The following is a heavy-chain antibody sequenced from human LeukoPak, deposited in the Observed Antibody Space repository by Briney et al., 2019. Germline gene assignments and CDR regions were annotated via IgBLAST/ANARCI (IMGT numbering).Heavy chain of an antibody. CDR1: GGSISSYY. Sequence: PSETLSLTCTVSGGSISSYYWSWIRQPPGKGLEWIGYVFYNGNTNYNPSLKGRVTMSLDMSKSHFSLKLTSVTAADTAVYHCARNGAYGSGSYYPIDLWGQGTLVTVSS. J-gene: IGHJ5*02. CDR3: ARNGAYGSGSYYPIDL. CDR2: VFYNGNT. V-gene: IGHV4-59*01. D-gene: IGHD3-10*01.